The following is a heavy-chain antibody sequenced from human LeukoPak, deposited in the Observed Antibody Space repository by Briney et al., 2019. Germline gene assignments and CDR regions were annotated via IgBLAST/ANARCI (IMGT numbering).Heavy chain of an antibody. CDR1: GYTFTGYY. V-gene: IGHV1-2*02. D-gene: IGHD2-8*01. CDR3: ARDWDKLNIVLMVYASSGY. CDR2: INPNSGGT. Sequence: ASVKVSCKASGYTFTGYYMHWVRQAPGQGLEWMGWINPNSGGTNYAQKLQGRVTMTTDTSTSTAYMELRSLRSDDTAVYYCARDWDKLNIVLMVYASSGYWGQGTLVTVSS. J-gene: IGHJ4*02.